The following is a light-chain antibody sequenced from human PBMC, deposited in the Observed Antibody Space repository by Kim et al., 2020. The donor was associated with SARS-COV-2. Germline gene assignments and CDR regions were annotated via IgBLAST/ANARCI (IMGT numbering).Light chain of an antibody. CDR3: QSYNSSNL. J-gene: IGLJ3*02. CDR2: EEN. Sequence: PGKPVTMSCTGSSGGIPRNYGQWCQQRPGSAPATVTYEENQRPSGVPDRFSGSIDSSSNSASLTISGLKTEDEADYYCQSYNSSNLFGGGTQLTVL. V-gene: IGLV6-57*02. CDR1: SGGIPRNY.